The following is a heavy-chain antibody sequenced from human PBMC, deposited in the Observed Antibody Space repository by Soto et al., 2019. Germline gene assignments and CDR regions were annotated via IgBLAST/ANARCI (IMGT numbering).Heavy chain of an antibody. V-gene: IGHV4-31*03. CDR1: GGSISSGGYY. J-gene: IGHJ4*02. Sequence: SETLSLTCTVSGGSISSGGYYWSWIRQHPGKGLEWIGYIYYSGSTYYNPSLKSRVTISVDMSKNQFSLKLSSVTAADTAVYYCARDRGSGRLAILYWGQGTLVTVSS. CDR3: ARDRGSGRLAILY. CDR2: IYYSGST. D-gene: IGHD3-10*01.